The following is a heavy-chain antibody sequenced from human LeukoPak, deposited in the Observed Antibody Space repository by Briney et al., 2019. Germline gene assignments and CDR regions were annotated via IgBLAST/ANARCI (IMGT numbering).Heavy chain of an antibody. Sequence: GGSLRLSCAASGFTFSSYAMGWVRQAPGKGLEWVSVLSGSGVNTYYADSVKGRFTLSRDNSKNTLYLQMNSLRAEDTAVYYCAKGPSPVLGGGSYFDYWGQGTLVTVSS. CDR3: AKGPSPVLGGGSYFDY. J-gene: IGHJ4*02. CDR2: LSGSGVNT. D-gene: IGHD3-16*01. CDR1: GFTFSSYA. V-gene: IGHV3-23*01.